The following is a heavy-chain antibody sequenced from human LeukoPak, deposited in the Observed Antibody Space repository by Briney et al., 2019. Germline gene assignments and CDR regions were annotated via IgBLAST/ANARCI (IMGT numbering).Heavy chain of an antibody. Sequence: PGGSLRLSCAASGFTFSDYDMNWVRQVSGKGLEWVSSVGPVGDTLYSGSVKGRFTISRENGKNTLYLQMNSLRAEDTAVYYCLITMIVVANGDYWGQGTLVTVSS. D-gene: IGHD3-22*01. CDR2: VGPVGDT. V-gene: IGHV3-13*04. J-gene: IGHJ4*02. CDR1: GFTFSDYD. CDR3: LITMIVVANGDY.